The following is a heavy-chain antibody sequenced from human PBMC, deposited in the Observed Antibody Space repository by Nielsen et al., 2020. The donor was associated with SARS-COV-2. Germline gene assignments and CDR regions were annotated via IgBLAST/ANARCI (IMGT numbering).Heavy chain of an antibody. Sequence: GESLTISCHGSGSSFPSYWLGWVLQMPGQGLECLGIMYPVDSEVRYSPSFQGQVTFSADKSIRTAYLQWSSLKASYTAIYYCARRHMIPFVAATYYFDYWGQGTLVTVSS. J-gene: IGHJ4*02. CDR3: ARRHMIPFVAATYYFDY. D-gene: IGHD3-16*01. V-gene: IGHV5-51*01. CDR1: GSSFPSYW. CDR2: MYPVDSEV.